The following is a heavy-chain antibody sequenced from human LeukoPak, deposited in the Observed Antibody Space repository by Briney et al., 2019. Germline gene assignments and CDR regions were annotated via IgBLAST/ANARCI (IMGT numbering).Heavy chain of an antibody. CDR2: IYTSGST. Sequence: SQTLSLTCTVSGGSISSGSYYWSWIRQPAGKGLEWIGRIYTSGSTNYNPSLKSRDTISVDTSKNQFSLKLTSVTAADTAVYYCCGSGWFAGPFGYWGQGALVTVSS. J-gene: IGHJ4*02. D-gene: IGHD6-19*01. CDR1: GGSISSGSYY. CDR3: CGSGWFAGPFGY. V-gene: IGHV4-61*02.